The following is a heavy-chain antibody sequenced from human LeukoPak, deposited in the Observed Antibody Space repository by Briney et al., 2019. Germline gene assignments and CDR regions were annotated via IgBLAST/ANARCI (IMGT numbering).Heavy chain of an antibody. CDR3: AKGLRGAATDAFDI. CDR2: ISGDGEST. Sequence: GSLRLSCAASGFSFSTYAMSWVRQAPGKGLEWVSLISGDGESTYADSVKGRFTLSRDNSKRTLYLQMNSLRAEDTAVYYCAKGLRGAATDAFDIWGQGTMVTVSS. V-gene: IGHV3-23*01. CDR1: GFSFSTYA. D-gene: IGHD3-10*01. J-gene: IGHJ3*02.